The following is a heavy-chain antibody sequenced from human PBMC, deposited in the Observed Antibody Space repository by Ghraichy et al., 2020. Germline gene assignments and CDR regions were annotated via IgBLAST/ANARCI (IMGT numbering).Heavy chain of an antibody. CDR1: GGSFSGYY. Sequence: SETLSLTCAVYGGSFSGYYWSWIRQPPGKGLEWIGEINHSGSTNYNPSLKSRVTISVDTSKNQFSLKLSSVTAADTAVYYCARGVTNDFWSGFLRMGYFDYWGQGTLVTVSS. J-gene: IGHJ4*02. CDR3: ARGVTNDFWSGFLRMGYFDY. D-gene: IGHD3-3*01. CDR2: INHSGST. V-gene: IGHV4-34*01.